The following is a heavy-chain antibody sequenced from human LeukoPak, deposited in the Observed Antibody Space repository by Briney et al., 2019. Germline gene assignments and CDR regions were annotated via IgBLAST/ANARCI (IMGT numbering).Heavy chain of an antibody. V-gene: IGHV3-48*04. CDR2: ISSSSTI. J-gene: IGHJ4*02. CDR3: ARAANSWPCFDY. D-gene: IGHD6-13*01. CDR1: GFTFSSYS. Sequence: GGSLRLSCAASGFTFSSYSMNWVRQAPGKGLEWVSYISSSSTIYYADSVKGRFTISRDNAKNSLYLQMNSLRAEDTAVYYCARAANSWPCFDYWGQGTLVTVSS.